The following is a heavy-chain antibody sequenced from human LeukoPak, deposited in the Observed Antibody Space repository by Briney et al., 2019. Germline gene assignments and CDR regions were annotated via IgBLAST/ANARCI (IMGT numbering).Heavy chain of an antibody. CDR2: IFYSGST. Sequence: SETLSLTCTVSGGSISSSSYYWGWIRQPPGKGLEWIGSIFYSGSTYYNPSLKSRVTISVDTSKNQFSLKLSSVTAADTAVYYCARVVDSSGYYLSPPGSYYYYGMDVWGQGTTVTVSS. CDR1: GGSISSSSYY. V-gene: IGHV4-39*07. D-gene: IGHD3-22*01. J-gene: IGHJ6*02. CDR3: ARVVDSSGYYLSPPGSYYYYGMDV.